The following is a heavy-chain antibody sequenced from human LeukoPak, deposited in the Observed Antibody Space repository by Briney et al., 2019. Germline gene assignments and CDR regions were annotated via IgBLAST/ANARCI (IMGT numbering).Heavy chain of an antibody. V-gene: IGHV4-61*01. D-gene: IGHD1-7*01. J-gene: IGHJ3*02. CDR1: GGSISSSSYY. CDR2: IYYSGST. Sequence: PSETLSLTCTVSGGSISSSSYYWSWIRQPPGKGLEWIGYIYYSGSTNYNPSPKSRVTISVDTSKNQFSLKLSSVTAADTAVYYCARDRAYNWNYGDAFDIWGQGTMVTVSS. CDR3: ARDRAYNWNYGDAFDI.